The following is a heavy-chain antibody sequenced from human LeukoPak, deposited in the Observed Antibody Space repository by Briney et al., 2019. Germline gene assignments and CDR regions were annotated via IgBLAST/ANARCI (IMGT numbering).Heavy chain of an antibody. CDR3: AKPYYYDSSGYSS. D-gene: IGHD3-22*01. CDR2: ISSSSSYI. J-gene: IGHJ4*02. V-gene: IGHV3-21*01. Sequence: GGSLRLSCAASGFTFSSYSMNWVRQAPGKGLEWVSSISSSSSYIYYADSVKGRFTISRDNSKNTLYLQMNSLRAEDTAVYYCAKPYYYDSSGYSSWGQGTLVTVSS. CDR1: GFTFSSYS.